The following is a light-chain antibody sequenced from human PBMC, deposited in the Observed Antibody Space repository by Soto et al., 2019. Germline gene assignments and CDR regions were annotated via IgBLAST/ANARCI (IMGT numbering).Light chain of an antibody. CDR3: QQYGDSPWT. J-gene: IGKJ1*01. CDR1: QSVGSTY. Sequence: EIVLTQSPGTLSLSPGERATLSCRASQSVGSTYLAWYQQKPGQAPRLLIYDASSRATGIPDRFSGSGSGTDFTLTISRLEPEDVAVYYCQQYGDSPWTFGQGTKVEIK. CDR2: DAS. V-gene: IGKV3-20*01.